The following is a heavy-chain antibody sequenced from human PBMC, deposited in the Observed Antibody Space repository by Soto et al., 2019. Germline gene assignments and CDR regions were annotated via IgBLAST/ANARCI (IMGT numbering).Heavy chain of an antibody. CDR2: IYPSGGT. J-gene: IGHJ4*02. D-gene: IGHD6-19*01. CDR3: ARASGLGVAHIDY. CDR1: GDSITSCGYY. V-gene: IGHV4-31*03. Sequence: SETLSLTCTVSGDSITSCGYYWGWTRHLPGKGLGWIGCIYPSGGTHYNPSLKSRFTISIDTSKNQFSLKVTSVTAADAGVYYCARASGLGVAHIDYWGQGTLVTVSS.